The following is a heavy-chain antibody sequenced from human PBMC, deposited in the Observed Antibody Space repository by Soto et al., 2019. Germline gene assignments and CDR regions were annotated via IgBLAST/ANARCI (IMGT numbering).Heavy chain of an antibody. Sequence: SVKVSCKASGGTFSSYAISWVRQAPGQGLEWMGGIIPIFGTANYAQKFQGRVTITADESTSTAYMELSSLRSEDTAVYYCARGYVHSYGYLAPGMDVWGQGTTVTVSS. CDR2: IIPIFGTA. D-gene: IGHD5-18*01. CDR1: GGTFSSYA. CDR3: ARGYVHSYGYLAPGMDV. V-gene: IGHV1-69*13. J-gene: IGHJ6*02.